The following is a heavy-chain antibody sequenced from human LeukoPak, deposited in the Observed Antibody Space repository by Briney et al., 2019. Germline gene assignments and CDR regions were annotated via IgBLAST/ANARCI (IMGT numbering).Heavy chain of an antibody. D-gene: IGHD2-15*01. V-gene: IGHV4-59*11. Sequence: SETLSLTCTVSGGSITSHYWSWIRQPPGKGLEWIGYMYYSGFSNYNPSLKSRVTISIDTSKNQFSLKLSSVTAADTAVYYCARDAIGGGYYMDVWGRGTTVTVSS. J-gene: IGHJ6*03. CDR3: ARDAIGGGYYMDV. CDR1: GGSITSHY. CDR2: MYYSGFS.